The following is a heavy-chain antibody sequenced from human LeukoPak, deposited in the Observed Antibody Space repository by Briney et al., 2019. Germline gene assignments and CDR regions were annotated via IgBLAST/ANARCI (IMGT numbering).Heavy chain of an antibody. J-gene: IGHJ4*01. Sequence: GGSLRVSCAQSGFKFWFYGGQCGCQAPGKGLECVAVIWNDGSKESYADSVKGRFTISRDNSMHTLYVHMNSLRVEDTAVYYSTIADARSPSCQFYRGHGTLGAVSS. V-gene: IGHV3-33*01. CDR3: TIADARSPSCQFY. D-gene: IGHD2-2*01. CDR2: IWNDGSKE. CDR1: GFKFWFYG.